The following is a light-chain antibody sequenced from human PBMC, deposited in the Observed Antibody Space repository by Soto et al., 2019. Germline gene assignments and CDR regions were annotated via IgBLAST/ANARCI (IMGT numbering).Light chain of an antibody. V-gene: IGLV4-69*01. CDR2: LNSDGSH. J-gene: IGLJ3*02. Sequence: QPVLTQSPSASASLGASVKLTCTLSSGHNNYAIAWHQQQPEKGPRYLMKLNSDGSHSKGDGIPDRFSGSSSGAERYLTISNHQSEDEADYYCQTWGTGIQVFGGGTKLTVL. CDR1: SGHNNYA. CDR3: QTWGTGIQV.